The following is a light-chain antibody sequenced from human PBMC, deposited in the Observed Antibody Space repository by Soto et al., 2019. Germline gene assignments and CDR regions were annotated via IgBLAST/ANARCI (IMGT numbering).Light chain of an antibody. CDR2: DVT. Sequence: SVLTQPACVSGSPGQSITISCTGTSSDIGGYDYVSWYQQHPGEAPKLMIYDVTNRPSGVSYRFSGSKSGNTASLTISGLQSEDEADYYCSSYTGRGTWVFGGGTKVTVL. V-gene: IGLV2-14*03. J-gene: IGLJ3*02. CDR1: SSDIGGYDY. CDR3: SSYTGRGTWV.